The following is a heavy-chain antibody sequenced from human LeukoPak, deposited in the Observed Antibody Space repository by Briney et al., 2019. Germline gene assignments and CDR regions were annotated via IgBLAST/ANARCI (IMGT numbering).Heavy chain of an antibody. CDR2: ISYDGSNK. D-gene: IGHD4-17*01. J-gene: IGHJ4*02. CDR1: GFTLSSYA. CDR3: ARETGSAVGSTDFDY. Sequence: GGSLRLSCAASGFTLSSYAIHWVRQAPGKGLEWVAVISYDGSNKYYADSVKGRFTISRDNSKNTLYLQMNSLRAEDTAVYYCARETGSAVGSTDFDYWGQGTQVTVSS. V-gene: IGHV3-30-3*01.